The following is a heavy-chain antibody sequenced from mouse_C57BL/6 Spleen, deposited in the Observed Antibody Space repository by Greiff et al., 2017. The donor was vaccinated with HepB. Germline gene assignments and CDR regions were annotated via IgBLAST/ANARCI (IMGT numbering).Heavy chain of an antibody. Sequence: EVQLQESGPELVKPGASVKMSCKASGYTFTDYNMHWVKQSHGKSLEWIGYINPNNGGTSYNQKFKGKATLTVNKSSSTAYMELRSLTSEDSAVYYCAREAGYDVDALDYWGQGTTLTVSS. CDR3: AREAGYDVDALDY. CDR2: INPNNGGT. D-gene: IGHD2-2*01. V-gene: IGHV1-22*01. CDR1: GYTFTDYN. J-gene: IGHJ2*01.